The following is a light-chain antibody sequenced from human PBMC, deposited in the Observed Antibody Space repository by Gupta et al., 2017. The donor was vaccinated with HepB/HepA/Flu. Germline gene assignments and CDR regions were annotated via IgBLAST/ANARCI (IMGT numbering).Light chain of an antibody. Sequence: TGTSSDVGDYNYVSWYQQHPGKAPKLVIYDVSKRPSGVSDRFSGSKSGNTASLTISGLQAEDEADYYCSSYTSSSTLLFGGGTKLTVL. CDR2: DVS. V-gene: IGLV2-14*03. CDR3: SSYTSSSTLL. CDR1: SSDVGDYNY. J-gene: IGLJ2*01.